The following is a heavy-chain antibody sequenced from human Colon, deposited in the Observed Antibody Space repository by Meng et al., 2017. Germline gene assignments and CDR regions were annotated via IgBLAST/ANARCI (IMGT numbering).Heavy chain of an antibody. V-gene: IGHV3-64*02. D-gene: IGHD5-18*01. Sequence: GSRRLSGAGSGFVFSNYDMYWVRQAPGKGLEFVAGINSNGDSTEYADSVKGRFTISRDNAKSTMFLQMGTLKPEDMAVYYCARPRDTTIPYIGMDVWGQGTTVTVSS. CDR3: ARPRDTTIPYIGMDV. J-gene: IGHJ6*02. CDR2: INSNGDST. CDR1: GFVFSNYD.